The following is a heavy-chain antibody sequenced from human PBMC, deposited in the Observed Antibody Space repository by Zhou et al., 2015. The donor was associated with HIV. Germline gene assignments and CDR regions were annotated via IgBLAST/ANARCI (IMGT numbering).Heavy chain of an antibody. CDR1: GFTFSSYS. CDR2: ISSSSSYI. V-gene: IGHV3-21*01. J-gene: IGHJ4*02. Sequence: EVQLVESGGGLVQPGGSLRLSCTASGFTFSSYSMNWVRQAPGKGLEWVTSISSSSSYIYYADSVKGRFTISRDNAKNSLYLQMNGLRAEDTAVYYCSRGRSLSWADYWGQGTLVAVSS. D-gene: IGHD1-26*01. CDR3: SRGRSLSWADY.